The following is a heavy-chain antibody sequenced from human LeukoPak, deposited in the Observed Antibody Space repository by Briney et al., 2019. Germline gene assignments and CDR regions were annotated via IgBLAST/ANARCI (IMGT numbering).Heavy chain of an antibody. D-gene: IGHD1-26*01. Sequence: GESLKISCKGSGCNFANYWVGWVRQMPGKGLEWMGLIYPTDSDTRYSPSFQGQVTISADKSISTAYLQWSSLKASDAAMYYCARRMGGSLPQSFDYWGQGTLVTVSS. CDR2: IYPTDSDT. CDR3: ARRMGGSLPQSFDY. V-gene: IGHV5-51*01. J-gene: IGHJ4*02. CDR1: GCNFANYW.